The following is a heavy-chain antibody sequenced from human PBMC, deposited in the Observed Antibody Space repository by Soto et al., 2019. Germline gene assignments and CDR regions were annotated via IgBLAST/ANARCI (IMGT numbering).Heavy chain of an antibody. CDR2: IYPGDSDT. V-gene: IGHV5-51*01. Sequence: PGESLKISCKGSGCSFISYWIGWVRQMPGKGLEWMGIIYPGDSDTRYSPSFQGQVTISADKSISTAYLQWSSLKASDTAMYYCASPGQYCSSTSCPVDYWGQGTLVTVSS. J-gene: IGHJ4*02. D-gene: IGHD2-2*01. CDR3: ASPGQYCSSTSCPVDY. CDR1: GCSFISYW.